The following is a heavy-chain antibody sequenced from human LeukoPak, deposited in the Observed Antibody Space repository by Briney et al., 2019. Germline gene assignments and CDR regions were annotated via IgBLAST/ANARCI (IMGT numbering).Heavy chain of an antibody. J-gene: IGHJ5*01. Sequence: RGGSLRLSCAGSGFTSSSYTMNCVRQAPGKGRGGVSYISSASSTVYYADSVRGRFTMSRDNDRDSLSLEMDSLRAEDTAIYYCARGTSSAARPFDCRGHGTLVTVCS. CDR3: ARGTSSAARPFDC. CDR2: ISSASSTV. D-gene: IGHD6-25*01. CDR1: GFTSSSYT. V-gene: IGHV3-48*01.